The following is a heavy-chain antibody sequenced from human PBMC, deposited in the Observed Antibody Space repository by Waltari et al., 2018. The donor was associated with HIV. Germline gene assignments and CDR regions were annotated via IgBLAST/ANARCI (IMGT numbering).Heavy chain of an antibody. D-gene: IGHD2-15*01. Sequence: QVQLQQWGAGLLKPSETLSLTCAVYGGSFSGYYWSWIRQPPGKGLEWIGEINHSGSTNYNPSLKSRVTISVDTSKNQFSLKLSSVTAADTAVYYCARDGGSGGNSANAFDIWGQGTMVTVSS. CDR1: GGSFSGYY. V-gene: IGHV4-34*01. CDR2: INHSGST. CDR3: ARDGGSGGNSANAFDI. J-gene: IGHJ3*02.